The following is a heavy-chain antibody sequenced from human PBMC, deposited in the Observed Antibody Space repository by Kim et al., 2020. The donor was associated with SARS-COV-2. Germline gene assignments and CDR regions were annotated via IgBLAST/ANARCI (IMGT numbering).Heavy chain of an antibody. CDR1: GFSFDDHA. J-gene: IGHJ6*02. D-gene: IGHD1-1*01. CDR2: ISWDGGTT. CDR3: AKDPGIGYFYYFMDV. Sequence: GGSRRLSCAASGFSFDDHAMHWVRQVPGKGLEWVSLISWDGGTTSYADSVRGRFTTSRDNSKNSLFLQMNSLRSEDTALYYCAKDPGIGYFYYFMDVWG. V-gene: IGHV3-43*01.